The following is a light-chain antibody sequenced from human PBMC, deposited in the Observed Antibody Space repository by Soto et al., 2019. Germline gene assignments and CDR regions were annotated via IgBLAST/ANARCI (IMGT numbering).Light chain of an antibody. CDR3: CSYVGRKTYV. CDR1: SSDVGGYNY. V-gene: IGLV2-11*01. Sequence: QSALTQPRSASGSPGQSITISCTGTSSDVGGYNYVSWYQQHPAKAPKLIIFDVSKRPSGVPNRVSGSKSGYKAPLTISGLRADDEADYYCCSYVGRKTYVVGTGTKLTVL. CDR2: DVS. J-gene: IGLJ1*01.